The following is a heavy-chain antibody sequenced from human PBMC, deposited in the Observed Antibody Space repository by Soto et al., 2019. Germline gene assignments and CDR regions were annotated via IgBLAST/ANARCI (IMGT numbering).Heavy chain of an antibody. V-gene: IGHV4-59*01. J-gene: IGHJ6*02. Sequence: LSLTCTVSGGSISSYYWSWIRQPPGKGLEWIGYIYYSGSTNYNPSLKSRVTISVDTPKNQFSLKLSSVTAADTAVYYCARGLDYDFWSGYYTSYYYYYGMDVWGQGTTVTVSS. D-gene: IGHD3-3*01. CDR2: IYYSGST. CDR3: ARGLDYDFWSGYYTSYYYYYGMDV. CDR1: GGSISSYY.